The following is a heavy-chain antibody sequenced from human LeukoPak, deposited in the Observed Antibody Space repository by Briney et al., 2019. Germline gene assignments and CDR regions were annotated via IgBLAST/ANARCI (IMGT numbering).Heavy chain of an antibody. CDR3: SRGGNHGDYWYFDL. Sequence: GGSLRLSCSASEFTFSNFWMSWVRQAPGKGPEWVANIKQDGSEKYYVDSVKGRFTISRDNAETSLHLQMNSLRAEDTAVYYCSRGGNHGDYWYFDLWGRGTLVTVSS. CDR2: IKQDGSEK. V-gene: IGHV3-7*01. CDR1: EFTFSNFW. J-gene: IGHJ2*01. D-gene: IGHD4-17*01.